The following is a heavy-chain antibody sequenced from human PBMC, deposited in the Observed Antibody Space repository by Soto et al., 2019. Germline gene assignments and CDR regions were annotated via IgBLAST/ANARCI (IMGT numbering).Heavy chain of an antibody. D-gene: IGHD3-10*01. CDR1: GFALISYA. Sequence: DVQLLESGGQLVQPGGPLRLSCSASGFALISYAMSWVRQAPGRGLQWVSSISAGGDMTYNSDSVKGRFTISRDNSNNALFLQMHNLRIEDTALYYCARGDRGGSGSPASYYYSGWDVWGQGATVTVS. J-gene: IGHJ6*02. CDR3: ARGDRGGSGSPASYYYSGWDV. V-gene: IGHV3-23*01. CDR2: ISAGGDMT.